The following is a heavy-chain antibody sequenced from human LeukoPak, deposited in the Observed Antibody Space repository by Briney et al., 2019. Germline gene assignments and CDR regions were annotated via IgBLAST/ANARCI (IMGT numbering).Heavy chain of an antibody. Sequence: PGGSLRLSCAASGFTFSSYSMNWVRQAPGKGLEWVSYISGDSTTIYYADSVKGRFTISRDNAKNSLYLQLNSLRDEDTAVYYCASHTLSYRKDAFDIWGQGTMVAVSS. V-gene: IGHV3-48*02. J-gene: IGHJ3*02. CDR3: ASHTLSYRKDAFDI. CDR2: ISGDSTTI. D-gene: IGHD2-2*02. CDR1: GFTFSSYS.